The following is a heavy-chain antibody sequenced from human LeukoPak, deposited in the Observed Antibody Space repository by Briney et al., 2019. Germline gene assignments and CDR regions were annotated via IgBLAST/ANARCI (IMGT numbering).Heavy chain of an antibody. V-gene: IGHV4-39*01. J-gene: IGHJ4*02. CDR3: ARGAPFDY. CDR1: GGSISSSSYY. CDR2: IYYSGST. Sequence: SSETLSLTCAVSGGSISSSSYYWGWIRQPPGKGLEWIGNIYYSGSTYYNPSLKSRVTISVDTSKNQFSLKLSSVTAADTAVYYCARGAPFDYWGQGTLVTVSS.